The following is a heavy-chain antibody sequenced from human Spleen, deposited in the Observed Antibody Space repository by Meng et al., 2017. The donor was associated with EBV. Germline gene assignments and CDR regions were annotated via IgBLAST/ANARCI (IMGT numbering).Heavy chain of an antibody. CDR1: GFSLSTHGLR. Sequence: QTPLQEFAPTLLKPAQTLTLSFTFAGFSLSTHGLRLGWVRQPPRKAQEWLALIYWDGNKHYRPSLRTRLTITKDTSKNQVVLSMTNLDPVDTATYFCAHRAGYSYGFSYFDSWGQGTLVTVSS. J-gene: IGHJ4*02. CDR2: IYWDGNK. CDR3: AHRAGYSYGFSYFDS. V-gene: IGHV2-5*02. D-gene: IGHD5-18*01.